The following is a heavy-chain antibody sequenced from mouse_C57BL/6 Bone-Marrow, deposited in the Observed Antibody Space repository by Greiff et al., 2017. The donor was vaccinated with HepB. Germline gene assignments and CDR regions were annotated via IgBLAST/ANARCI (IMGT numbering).Heavy chain of an antibody. Sequence: DVHLVESGGGLVQPGGSLKLSCAASGFTFSDYYMYWVRQTPEKRLEWVAYISNGGGSTYYPDTVKGRFTISRDNAKNTLYLQMSRLKSEDTAMYYCARLQMGYAMDYWGQGTSVTVSS. CDR3: ARLQMGYAMDY. CDR2: ISNGGGST. V-gene: IGHV5-12*01. J-gene: IGHJ4*01. CDR1: GFTFSDYY.